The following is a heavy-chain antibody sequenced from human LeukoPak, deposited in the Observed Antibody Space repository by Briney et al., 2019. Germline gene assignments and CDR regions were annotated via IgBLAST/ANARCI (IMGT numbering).Heavy chain of an antibody. CDR2: IYYSGST. D-gene: IGHD6-13*01. CDR3: GRQAAAGAGGDY. CDR1: GGSISGSSYF. Sequence: SETLSLTCTVSGGSISGSSYFWGWIRQPPGKGLEWIGSIYYSGSTYYTPSLKSRVTISVDMSKNQFSLKLNSVTAADTAVYYCGRQAAAGAGGDYWDQGTLVTVSS. J-gene: IGHJ4*02. V-gene: IGHV4-39*01.